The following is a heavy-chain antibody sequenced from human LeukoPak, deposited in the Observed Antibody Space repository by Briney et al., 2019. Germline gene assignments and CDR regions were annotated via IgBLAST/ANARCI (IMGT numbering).Heavy chain of an antibody. CDR2: IYTSGST. CDR3: ARTSAAIRAFSPDAFDI. D-gene: IGHD2-2*02. CDR1: GGSISSYY. J-gene: IGHJ3*02. V-gene: IGHV4-4*07. Sequence: SETLSLTCTVSGGSISSYYWSWIRQPAGKGLEWIGRIYTSGSTNYNPSLKSRVTMSVDTSKNQFSLKLSSVTAADTAVYYCARTSAAIRAFSPDAFDIWGQGTMVTVSS.